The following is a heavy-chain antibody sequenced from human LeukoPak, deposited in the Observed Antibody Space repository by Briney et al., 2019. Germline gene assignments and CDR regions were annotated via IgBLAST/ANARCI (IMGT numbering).Heavy chain of an antibody. D-gene: IGHD2-2*01. Sequence: GGSLRLSCAASGFTFSSYAMHWVRQAPGKGLEWVAVISYDGSNKYYADSVEGRFTISRDNSKNTLYLQMNSLRAEDTAVYYCARVGDIVGVPAATPGAFDIWGQGTMVTVSS. CDR1: GFTFSSYA. J-gene: IGHJ3*02. CDR2: ISYDGSNK. CDR3: ARVGDIVGVPAATPGAFDI. V-gene: IGHV3-30-3*01.